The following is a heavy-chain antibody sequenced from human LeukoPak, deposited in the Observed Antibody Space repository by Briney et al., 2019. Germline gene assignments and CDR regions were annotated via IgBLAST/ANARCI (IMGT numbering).Heavy chain of an antibody. CDR1: GYTFTSYG. CDR3: ARVHEPRTSAAFDP. J-gene: IGHJ5*02. CDR2: ISAYNGNT. Sequence: ASVKVSCKASGYTFTSYGISWVRQAPGQGLEWMGWISAYNGNTNYAQKLQGRVTMTTDTSTSTAYMELRSLRSDDTAVYYCARVHEPRTSAAFDPWGQGTLVTVSS. D-gene: IGHD2-2*01. V-gene: IGHV1-18*01.